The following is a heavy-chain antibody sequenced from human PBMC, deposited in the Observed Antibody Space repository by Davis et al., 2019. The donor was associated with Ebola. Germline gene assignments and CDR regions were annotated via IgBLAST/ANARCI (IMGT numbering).Heavy chain of an antibody. CDR1: GYTFTSYG. J-gene: IGHJ4*02. CDR3: ARIVPDWYDSSGYSRNGRFDY. D-gene: IGHD3-22*01. Sequence: ASVKVSCKASGYTFTSYGISWVRQAPGQGLEWMGWISAYNGNTNYAQKLQGRVTMTTDTSTSTAYMELRSLRPEDTAVYYCARIVPDWYDSSGYSRNGRFDYWGQGTLLTVSS. V-gene: IGHV1-18*04. CDR2: ISAYNGNT.